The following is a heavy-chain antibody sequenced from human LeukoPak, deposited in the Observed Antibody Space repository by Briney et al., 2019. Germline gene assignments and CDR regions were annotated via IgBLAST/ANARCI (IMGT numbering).Heavy chain of an antibody. J-gene: IGHJ4*02. Sequence: GGSLRLSCAASGFTFSDYAMHWVRQAPGKGLEWVAITGHDGGNQYYGDSVRGRFTISRDNSKKTLYLQMSSLRVEDTAVYYCARTPLTGRLPGAYWGQGTLVTVSS. V-gene: IGHV3-33*08. D-gene: IGHD1-1*01. CDR2: TGHDGGNQ. CDR1: GFTFSDYA. CDR3: ARTPLTGRLPGAY.